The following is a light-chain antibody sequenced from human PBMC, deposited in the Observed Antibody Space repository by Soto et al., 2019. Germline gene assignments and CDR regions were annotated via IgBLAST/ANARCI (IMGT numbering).Light chain of an antibody. J-gene: IGLJ3*02. CDR2: DTN. V-gene: IGLV7-46*01. Sequence: QAVVTQEPSLTVSPGGTVTLTFCSSFGAVTKDNYSYWFQQKPGHAPRTLIYDTNNRQSWTPGRFSGAILGGKAALTLSGAQAEDEADYYCLLSYAGARPVFVGGTQLTVL. CDR3: LLSYAGARPV. CDR1: FGAVTKDNY.